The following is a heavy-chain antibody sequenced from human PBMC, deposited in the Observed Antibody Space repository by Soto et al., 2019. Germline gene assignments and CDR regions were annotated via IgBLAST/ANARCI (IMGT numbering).Heavy chain of an antibody. J-gene: IGHJ4*02. Sequence: QVQLVESGGGVVQPGRSLRLSCAASGFTFSSDGMHWVRQAPGKGLEWVAVISYDGSAKSYADSVKGRFTISRDNSKNALYLQMNSLRDEDTAVYDCATDRSSSWTLDYWGQGTLVTVSS. V-gene: IGHV3-30*03. CDR3: ATDRSSSWTLDY. CDR2: ISYDGSAK. CDR1: GFTFSSDG. D-gene: IGHD6-13*01.